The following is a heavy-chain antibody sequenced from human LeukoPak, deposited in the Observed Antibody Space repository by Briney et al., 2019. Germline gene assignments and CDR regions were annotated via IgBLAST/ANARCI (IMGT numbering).Heavy chain of an antibody. V-gene: IGHV4-34*01. Sequence: SETLSLTCAVYGGSFSGYYWSWIRQPPGKGLEWIGEINHSGSTNYNPSLKSRVTISVDTSKNQFSLKLSSVTAADTAVYYCARMGRIMIFGVVSYYYYGMDVWGQGTTVTVSS. CDR1: GGSFSGYY. CDR2: INHSGST. J-gene: IGHJ6*02. CDR3: ARMGRIMIFGVVSYYYYGMDV. D-gene: IGHD3-3*01.